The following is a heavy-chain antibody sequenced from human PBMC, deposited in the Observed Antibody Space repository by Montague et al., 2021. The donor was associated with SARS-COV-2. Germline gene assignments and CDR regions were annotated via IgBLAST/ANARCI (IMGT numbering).Heavy chain of an antibody. J-gene: IGHJ4*02. V-gene: IGHV4-4*02. CDR2: VSRTAGT. CDR3: SRTGAYDHFDY. Sequence: SETLSLTCTVSGGSVDSSTCWCCVGQHPAKRLVWFAAVSRTAGTAFYTPFRSRVTLSIVRSKNLYSLHFNSVIVADAAVYYCSRTGAYDHFDYWGRGTLVIVSS. D-gene: IGHD5-12*01. CDR1: GGSVDSSTC.